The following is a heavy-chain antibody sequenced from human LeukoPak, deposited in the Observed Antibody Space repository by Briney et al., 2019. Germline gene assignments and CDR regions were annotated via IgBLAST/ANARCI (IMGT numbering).Heavy chain of an antibody. CDR3: ARALGDDPIDH. CDR1: RVTSRSYW. CDR2: VNEGGSER. J-gene: IGHJ4*02. V-gene: IGHV3-7*01. D-gene: IGHD3-16*01. Sequence: PGGSLRLSCAAPRVTSRSYWMNWVRQAPGKGLEWVASVNEGGSERYSVDSVRGRVTISRDNAKNSQYLQMNSLRAEDTAVYYCARALGDDPIDHWGQGTLVTVSS.